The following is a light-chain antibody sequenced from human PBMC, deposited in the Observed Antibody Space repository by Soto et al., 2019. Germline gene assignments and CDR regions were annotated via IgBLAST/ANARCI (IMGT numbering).Light chain of an antibody. Sequence: EILLTQSQGTLSFSPVERATLSCLASQSVSSNYLTWYQQKPGQATRLLISGASTRATGIPDRFSGSGSGTDFTLTISRLEPEDFAVYYCQQYGSSPTTFGHGTKGDIK. CDR2: GAS. CDR1: QSVSSNY. CDR3: QQYGSSPTT. V-gene: IGKV3-20*01. J-gene: IGKJ1*01.